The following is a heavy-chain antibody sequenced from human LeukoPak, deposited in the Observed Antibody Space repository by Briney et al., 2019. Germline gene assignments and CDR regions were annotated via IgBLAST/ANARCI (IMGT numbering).Heavy chain of an antibody. CDR3: ARESGSYPDAFDI. CDR2: IIPIIGTA. CDR1: GGTFSSYA. Sequence: SVKVSCKASGGTFSSYAISWVRQAPGQGLEWMGGIIPIIGTANYAQKFQGRVTITADESTSTAYMELSSLRSEDTAVYYCARESGSYPDAFDIWGQGTMVTVSS. D-gene: IGHD1-26*01. V-gene: IGHV1-69*01. J-gene: IGHJ3*02.